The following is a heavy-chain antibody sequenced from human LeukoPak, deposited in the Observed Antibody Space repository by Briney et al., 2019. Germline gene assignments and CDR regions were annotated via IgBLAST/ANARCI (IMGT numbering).Heavy chain of an antibody. J-gene: IGHJ5*02. CDR2: INHNSGGT. Sequence: ASVKVSCKASGYTFTGDYIHWVRQAPGQGLEWMGWINHNSGGTKFAQKFKGRFTMTRDTSISTTYMDLSSLRSDDTAVYYCARGGPKPIMGAADLWGQGTLVTVSS. V-gene: IGHV1-2*02. D-gene: IGHD1-26*01. CDR3: ARGGPKPIMGAADL. CDR1: GYTFTGDY.